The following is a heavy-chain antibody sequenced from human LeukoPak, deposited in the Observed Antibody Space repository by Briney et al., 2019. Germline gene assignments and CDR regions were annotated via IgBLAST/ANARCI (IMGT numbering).Heavy chain of an antibody. J-gene: IGHJ4*02. Sequence: GGSLRLSCAASGFTFSKYGMHWVRQAPGKGLVWVSRINSDGSSTTYADSVKGRFTIPRDNAKNTLYLQMNSLRVEDMAVYYCARGGPVPGSLDYWGQETLVTVSS. CDR2: INSDGSST. CDR1: GFTFSKYG. CDR3: ARGGPVPGSLDY. D-gene: IGHD6-19*01. V-gene: IGHV3-74*01.